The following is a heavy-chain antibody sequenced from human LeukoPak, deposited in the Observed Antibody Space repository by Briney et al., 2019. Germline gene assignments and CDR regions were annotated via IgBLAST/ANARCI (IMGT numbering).Heavy chain of an antibody. J-gene: IGHJ3*02. Sequence: PGGSLRLSCAASGFTISNNGMSWVRQAPGKGLEWVSPILGSGVYTNRADSVKGRFTISRDNSKNTLYLQMNSLRADGTAVYYCAKSRIEAFDTGAFDMWGEGTMVTVSS. CDR1: GFTISNNG. D-gene: IGHD5-12*01. CDR2: ILGSGVYT. V-gene: IGHV3-23*01. CDR3: AKSRIEAFDTGAFDM.